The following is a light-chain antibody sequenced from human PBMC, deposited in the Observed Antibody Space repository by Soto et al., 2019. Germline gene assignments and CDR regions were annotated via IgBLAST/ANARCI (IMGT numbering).Light chain of an antibody. CDR3: QQYNNWPLT. CDR2: GAS. CDR1: QSVSSN. J-gene: IGKJ1*01. Sequence: EIVITQSPATLSVSPGERATLSCRASQSVSSNLAWYQQKPGQAPRLLIYGASTRATGIPARFSGSGSGTEFTLTISSLQSEDFAVYYCQQYNNWPLTFGQGTKV. V-gene: IGKV3-15*01.